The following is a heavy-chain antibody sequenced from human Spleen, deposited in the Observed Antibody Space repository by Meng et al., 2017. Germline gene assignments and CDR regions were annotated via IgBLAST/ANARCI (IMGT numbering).Heavy chain of an antibody. CDR2: INHSGST. V-gene: IGHV4-34*01. J-gene: IGHJ4*02. D-gene: IGHD5-18*01. CDR3: ARARQTAMVVNY. Sequence: GAGTLKPSETPSLPCAGYGWSFRGYYGSWIRQPPGKGLEWMGEINHSGSTNYTPSLKSRVTISVDTSKNQFSLKLSSVTAADTAVYYCARARQTAMVVNYWGQGTLVTVSS. CDR1: GWSFRGYY.